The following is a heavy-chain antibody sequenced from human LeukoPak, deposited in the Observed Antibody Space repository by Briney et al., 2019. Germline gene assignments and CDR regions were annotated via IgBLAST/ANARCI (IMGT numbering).Heavy chain of an antibody. J-gene: IGHJ5*02. CDR3: AREQLDP. CDR2: MNPNSGEI. V-gene: IGHV1-8*01. CDR1: GYTFTSYD. D-gene: IGHD6-13*01. Sequence: VSVKVSCKASGYTFTSYDIHWVRQATGQGLEWMGYMNPNSGEIVYAQKFQGRVTMTTDTSISTAYMELSSLRSEDTAVYYCAREQLDPWGQGTLVTVSS.